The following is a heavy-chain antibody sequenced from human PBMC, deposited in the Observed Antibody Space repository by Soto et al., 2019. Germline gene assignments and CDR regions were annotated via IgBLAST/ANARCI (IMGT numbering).Heavy chain of an antibody. CDR3: ARGHGEIIGAMDV. J-gene: IGHJ6*02. Sequence: QAQMVQSGPEVKKPGASVKVSCTASGYRFNTYGISWVRQAPGQGLEWMGRISSYNVDTNYAEKFEGRLTMTTDTSTNTAYMELKSLRSDDTAVYFCARGHGEIIGAMDVWGQGTSVTVSS. CDR1: GYRFNTYG. CDR2: ISSYNVDT. V-gene: IGHV1-18*01. D-gene: IGHD3-3*01.